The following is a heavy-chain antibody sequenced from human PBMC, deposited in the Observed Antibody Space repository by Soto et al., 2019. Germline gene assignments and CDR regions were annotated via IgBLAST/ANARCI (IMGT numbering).Heavy chain of an antibody. CDR1: GFSFNIFA. CDR2: ISGGGGST. D-gene: IGHD3-22*01. CDR3: AKDPTSYDSSAQFDS. V-gene: IGHV3-23*01. J-gene: IGHJ4*02. Sequence: GGSLRLSCAASGFSFNIFAMNWFRQAPGKGLEWVSGISGGGGSTYYADSVKGRFTISRDNSNNTLYLQMNSLRAEDTAVYYCAKDPTSYDSSAQFDSWGQGTLVTVSS.